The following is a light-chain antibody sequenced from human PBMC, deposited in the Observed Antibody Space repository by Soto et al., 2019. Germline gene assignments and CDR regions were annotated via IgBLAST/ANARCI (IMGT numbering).Light chain of an antibody. J-gene: IGKJ2*01. CDR3: LQEYNYPYT. CDR1: QDIRSD. Sequence: AIPMTQSPSSLSASVGDRVTITCRASQDIRSDLGWYQQKPGKAPKLLIYAASSLQSGVPSRFSGSGSGSDFTLTISSLQPADFATYYCLQEYNYPYTFGQGTKLEIK. CDR2: AAS. V-gene: IGKV1-6*01.